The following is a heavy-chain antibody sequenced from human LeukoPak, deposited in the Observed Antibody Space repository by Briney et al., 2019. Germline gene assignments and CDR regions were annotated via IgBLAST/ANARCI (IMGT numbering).Heavy chain of an antibody. J-gene: IGHJ4*02. CDR1: GYTFTSCA. Sequence: GASVKVSCKASGYTFTSCAISWVRQAPGQGLEWTGWISAYNGNTNYAQKLQGRVTMTRDTSISTAYMELSRLRSDDTAVYYCARLYFWSEFFDYWGQGTLVTVSS. CDR3: ARLYFWSEFFDY. D-gene: IGHD3-3*01. CDR2: ISAYNGNT. V-gene: IGHV1-18*01.